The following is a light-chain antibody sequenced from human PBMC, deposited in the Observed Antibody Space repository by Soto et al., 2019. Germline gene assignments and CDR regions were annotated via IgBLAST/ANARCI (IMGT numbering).Light chain of an antibody. CDR2: GAS. CDR1: QSISSN. Sequence: EIVLTQSPATLSLSPGERATLSCRASQSISSNLAWYQQKLGQAPRLLIYGASSRATGIPDRFSGSGSGTDFTLTISRLEPEDFAVYYCQQYGSSPPWTFGQGTKVDIK. J-gene: IGKJ1*01. CDR3: QQYGSSPPWT. V-gene: IGKV3-20*01.